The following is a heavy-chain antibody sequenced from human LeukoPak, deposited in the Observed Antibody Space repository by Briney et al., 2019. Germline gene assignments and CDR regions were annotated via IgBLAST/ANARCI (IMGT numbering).Heavy chain of an antibody. J-gene: IGHJ6*03. CDR2: MNLNSGNT. CDR1: GYTFTSYD. Sequence: GASVKVSCKASGYTFTSYDINWVPQATGQGLQWMGWMNLNSGNTGYAQKFQGRVTMTRNTSISTAYMELSRLRSEVTAVYYCARGVLRYFDWLSHLNDYYYMDVWGKGTTVTISS. V-gene: IGHV1-8*01. CDR3: ARGVLRYFDWLSHLNDYYYMDV. D-gene: IGHD3-9*01.